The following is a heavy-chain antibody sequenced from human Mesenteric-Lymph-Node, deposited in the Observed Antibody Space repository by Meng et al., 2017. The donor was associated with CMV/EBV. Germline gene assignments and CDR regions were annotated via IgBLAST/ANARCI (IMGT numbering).Heavy chain of an antibody. CDR3: AHSVGTRFFDY. D-gene: IGHD1-7*01. CDR2: TYWNDDN. V-gene: IGHV2-5*01. CDR1: GFSLSTSGVG. Sequence: SGPTLVKPTQTLTLTCTFSGFSLSTSGVGVGWIRQPPGKALEWLALTYWNDDNRYSPFLKSRLTITKDTSKNQVVLTMTNMDPMDTATYYCAHSVGTRFFDYWGQGTLVTVSS. J-gene: IGHJ4*02.